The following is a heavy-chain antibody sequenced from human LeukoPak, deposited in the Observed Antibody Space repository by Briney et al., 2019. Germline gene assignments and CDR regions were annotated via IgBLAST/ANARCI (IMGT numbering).Heavy chain of an antibody. V-gene: IGHV3-30-3*01. Sequence: GGSLRLSCAASGFTFSSYAMHWVRQAPGKGLEWVAVISYDGSNKYYADSVKGRFTISRDNSKNTLYLQMNSLRAEDTAVYYCARDAGYSYGNGLRGFDYLGQGTLVTVSS. CDR3: ARDAGYSYGNGLRGFDY. J-gene: IGHJ4*02. D-gene: IGHD5-18*01. CDR2: ISYDGSNK. CDR1: GFTFSSYA.